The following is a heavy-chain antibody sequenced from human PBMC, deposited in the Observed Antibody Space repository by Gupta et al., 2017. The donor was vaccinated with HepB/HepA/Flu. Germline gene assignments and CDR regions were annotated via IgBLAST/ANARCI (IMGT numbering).Heavy chain of an antibody. V-gene: IGHV4-4*07. J-gene: IGHJ5*02. CDR3: ARDIEIELERRIGWFDP. D-gene: IGHD1-1*01. Sequence: QVQLQESGPGLVKPSETLSLTCTVSGGSISSYYWSWIRQPAGKGLEWIGRIYTSGSTNYNPSLKSRVTMSVDTSKNQFSLKLSSVTAADTAVYYCARDIEIELERRIGWFDPWGQGTLVTVSS. CDR2: IYTSGST. CDR1: GGSISSYY.